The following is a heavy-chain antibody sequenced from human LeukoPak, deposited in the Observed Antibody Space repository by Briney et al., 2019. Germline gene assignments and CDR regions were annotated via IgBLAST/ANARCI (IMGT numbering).Heavy chain of an antibody. J-gene: IGHJ3*02. CDR1: GGSISSGDYY. D-gene: IGHD4-17*01. CDR3: ARDFDGDHDQDAFDM. Sequence: PSETLSLTCTVSGGSISSGDYYWSCIRQPPGKGLECIGSVYDSGETYFNPSLMSRVTMSVDRSKNQFSLKLNSVTAADTAVYYCARDFDGDHDQDAFDMWGQGTLVTVSS. V-gene: IGHV4-30-2*01. CDR2: VYDSGET.